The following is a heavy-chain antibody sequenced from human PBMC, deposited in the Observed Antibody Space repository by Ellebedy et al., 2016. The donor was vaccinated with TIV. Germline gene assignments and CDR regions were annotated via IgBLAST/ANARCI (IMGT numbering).Heavy chain of an antibody. D-gene: IGHD3-10*01. J-gene: IGHJ4*02. CDR1: GFFFSDYC. CDR3: ARTTMLRGVIISPIILFDY. V-gene: IGHV3-7*01. CDR2: IKQDGSEK. Sequence: GGSLRLSXSASGFFFSDYCMNWVRQAPGKGLEWVANIKQDGSEKKYVDSVKGRFTISRDNAKNSLYLQMNSLRAEDTAVYYCARTTMLRGVIISPIILFDYWGQGTLVTVSS.